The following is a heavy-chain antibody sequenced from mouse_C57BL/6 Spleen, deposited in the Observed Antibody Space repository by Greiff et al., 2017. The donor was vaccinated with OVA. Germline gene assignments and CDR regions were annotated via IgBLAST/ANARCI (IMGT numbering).Heavy chain of an antibody. CDR2: ISSGSSTI. J-gene: IGHJ3*01. D-gene: IGHD2-3*01. CDR1: GFTFSDYG. CDR3: ARPDGYYGFAY. V-gene: IGHV5-17*01. Sequence: DVQLQESGGGLVKPGGSLKLSCAASGFTFSDYGMHWVRQAPEKGLEWVAYISSGSSTIYYADTVKGRFTISRDNAKNTLFLQMTSLRSEDTAMYYCARPDGYYGFAYWGQGTLVTVSA.